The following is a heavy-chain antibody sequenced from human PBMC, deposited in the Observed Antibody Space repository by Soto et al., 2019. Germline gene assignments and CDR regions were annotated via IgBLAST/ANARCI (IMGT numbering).Heavy chain of an antibody. Sequence: SIRPPVSGVSVIAGGASWIWKQPNPGKGLEWIGYIYYSGSTNYNPSLKSRVTISVDTSKNQFSLKLSSVTAADTAVYFCARKGRPYYYEGLDFWGQG. V-gene: IGHV4-61*08. J-gene: IGHJ6*02. CDR1: GVSVIAGGAS. CDR2: IYYSGST. CDR3: ARKGRPYYYEGLDF.